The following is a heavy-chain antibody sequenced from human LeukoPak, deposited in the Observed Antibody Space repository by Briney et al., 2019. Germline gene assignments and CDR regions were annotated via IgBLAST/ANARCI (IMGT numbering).Heavy chain of an antibody. J-gene: IGHJ3*02. CDR3: AKSSAFDI. V-gene: IGHV3-53*01. CDR1: GFTFSNAW. CDR2: IYSGGST. Sequence: GGSLRLSCAASGFTFSNAWMSWVRQAPGKGLEWVSVIYSGGSTYYADSVKGRFTISRDNSKNTLYLQMNSLRAEDTAVYYCAKSSAFDIWGQGTMVTVSS.